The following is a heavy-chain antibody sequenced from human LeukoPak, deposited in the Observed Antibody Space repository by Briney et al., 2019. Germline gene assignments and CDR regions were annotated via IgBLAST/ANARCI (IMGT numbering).Heavy chain of an antibody. D-gene: IGHD3-10*01. CDR3: ARWDYYGSGSRRLDY. V-gene: IGHV4-59*08. CDR1: GGSISSYY. Sequence: PSETLSLTCTVSGGSISSYYWNWIRQPPGKGLEWIGYIYSSGTTNYNPSLKSRVTISVDTSKNQFSLKLSSVTAADTAVYYCARWDYYGSGSRRLDYWGQGSLVTVSS. CDR2: IYSSGTT. J-gene: IGHJ4*02.